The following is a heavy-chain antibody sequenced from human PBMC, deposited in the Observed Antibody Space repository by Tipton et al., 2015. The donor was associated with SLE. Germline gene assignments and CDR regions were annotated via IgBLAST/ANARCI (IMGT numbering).Heavy chain of an antibody. CDR3: ARGKPDSGEDY. J-gene: IGHJ4*02. CDR1: GGSLSGYY. V-gene: IGHV4-34*01. Sequence: TLSLTCAVYGGSLSGYYWSWIRQSPGKGLEWMGEINHSGSTNYNPSLKSRVTISVDTSKNQFSLKLSSVTAADTAVYYCARGKPDSGEDYWGQGTLVTVSS. D-gene: IGHD4-17*01. CDR2: INHSGST.